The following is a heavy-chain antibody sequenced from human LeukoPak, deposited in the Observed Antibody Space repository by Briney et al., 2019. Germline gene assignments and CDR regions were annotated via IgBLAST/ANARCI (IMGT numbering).Heavy chain of an antibody. CDR2: IYYSGST. CDR1: GGSISSHY. J-gene: IGHJ3*02. V-gene: IGHV4-59*11. CDR3: AREGPPNYDTI. D-gene: IGHD3-9*01. Sequence: SETLSLTCTVSGGSISSHYWSWIRQPPGKGLEWIGYIYYSGSTHYNPSLKSRVTISGDTSKNQFSLKLSSVTAADTAVYYCAREGPPNYDTIWGQGTMVTVSS.